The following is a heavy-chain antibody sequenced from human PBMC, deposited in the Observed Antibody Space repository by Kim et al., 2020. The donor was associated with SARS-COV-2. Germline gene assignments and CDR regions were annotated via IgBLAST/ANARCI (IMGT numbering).Heavy chain of an antibody. D-gene: IGHD6-19*01. V-gene: IGHV3-33*08. CDR1: GFTFSSYG. CDR2: IWYDGSNK. J-gene: IGHJ4*02. Sequence: GGSLRLSCAASGFTFSSYGMHWVRQAPGKGLEWVAVIWYDGSNKYYADSVKGRFTISRDNSKNTLYLQMNSLRAEDTAVYYCARDEHSSGWSIDYWGQGTLVTVSS. CDR3: ARDEHSSGWSIDY.